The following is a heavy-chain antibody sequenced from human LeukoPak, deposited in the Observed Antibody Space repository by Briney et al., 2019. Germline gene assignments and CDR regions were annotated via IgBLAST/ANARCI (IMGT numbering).Heavy chain of an antibody. D-gene: IGHD6-19*01. V-gene: IGHV3-7*01. CDR2: IKQDGSEK. CDR3: ARSPYTSGWYGVGY. CDR1: GFTFSSYW. Sequence: GGSLRLSCAASGFTFSSYWMSWVRQAPGKGLEWVANIKQDGSEKYYVDSVKGRFTISRDNAKNSLYLQLNSLRAEDTAVYYCARSPYTSGWYGVGYWGQGTLATVSS. J-gene: IGHJ4*02.